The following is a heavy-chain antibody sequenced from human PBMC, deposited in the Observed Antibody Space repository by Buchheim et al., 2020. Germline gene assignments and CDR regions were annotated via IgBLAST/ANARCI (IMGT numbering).Heavy chain of an antibody. V-gene: IGHV4-31*03. D-gene: IGHD4-17*01. CDR1: GGSISSGGYY. Sequence: QVQLQESGPGLVKPSQTLSLTCTVPGGSISSGGYYWSWIRQHPGKGLEWIGYIYYSGSTYYHPSLKSRVTISVDTSKNQFSLEPNPVTSTDTAACYCGRVRLTVNNDLDVWGQGTT. J-gene: IGHJ6*02. CDR2: IYYSGST. CDR3: GRVRLTVNNDLDV.